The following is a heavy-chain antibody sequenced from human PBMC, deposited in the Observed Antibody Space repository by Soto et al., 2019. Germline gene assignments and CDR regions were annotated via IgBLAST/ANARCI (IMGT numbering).Heavy chain of an antibody. CDR1: GYTFTSYY. CDR2: INPSGGST. V-gene: IGHV1-46*03. Sequence: GASVKVSCKASGYTFTSYYMHWVRQAPGQGLEWMGIINPSGGSTSYAQKFQGRVTMTRDTSTSTVYMELSSLRSEDTAVYYCAREGRGIVLMLGKRWFDPWGQGTLVTVSS. D-gene: IGHD2-8*01. J-gene: IGHJ5*02. CDR3: AREGRGIVLMLGKRWFDP.